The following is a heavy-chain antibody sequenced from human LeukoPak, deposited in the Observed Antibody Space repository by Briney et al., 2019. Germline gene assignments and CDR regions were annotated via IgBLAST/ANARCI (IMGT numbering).Heavy chain of an antibody. D-gene: IGHD6-13*01. Sequence: GGSLRLSCVASGFSVRTTYMSWVRQAPGKGLEWVSVIYTGGGTDHADSVKGRFTISRDNSKNTLYLQMNSLRAEDTAVYYCAKEWSSSWYGQLYYYYYYMDVWGKGTTVTISS. J-gene: IGHJ6*03. CDR2: IYTGGGT. CDR1: GFSVRTTY. CDR3: AKEWSSSWYGQLYYYYYYMDV. V-gene: IGHV3-53*05.